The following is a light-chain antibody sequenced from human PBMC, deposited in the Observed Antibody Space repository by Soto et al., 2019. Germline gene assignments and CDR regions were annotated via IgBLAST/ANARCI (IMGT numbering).Light chain of an antibody. V-gene: IGLV6-57*04. J-gene: IGLJ3*02. CDR3: QSYDSSSQV. CDR1: SGSIASNY. CDR2: EDN. Sequence: LTQPHSVSESPGKTVTISCTRSSGSIASNYVQWYQQRPGSAPTTVIYEDNRRPSGVPDRFSGSIDSSSNSASLTISGLKTEDEADYYCQSYDSSSQVFGGGTKLTVL.